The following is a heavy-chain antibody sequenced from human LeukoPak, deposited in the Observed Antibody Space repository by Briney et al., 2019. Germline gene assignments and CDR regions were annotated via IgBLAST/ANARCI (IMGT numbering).Heavy chain of an antibody. D-gene: IGHD3-16*02. J-gene: IGHJ3*02. CDR1: GYTFTNYD. V-gene: IGHV1-8*01. CDR3: ARGHVYDYVWRELSWAFDI. CDR2: MNPHSGNT. Sequence: ASVKVSCKASGYTFTNYDISWVRQATGQGLEWMGWMNPHSGNTGYGQKFQGRVTMTRKTSISTVYMELSSLRSEDTAVYYCARGHVYDYVWRELSWAFDIWGQGTMVTVSS.